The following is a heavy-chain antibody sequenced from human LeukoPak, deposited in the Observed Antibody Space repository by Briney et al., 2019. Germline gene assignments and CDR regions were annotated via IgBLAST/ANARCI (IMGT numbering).Heavy chain of an antibody. Sequence: GASVKVSCKASRYIFTSYYIHWVRQAPGQGLEWMGGIIPIFGTANYAQKFQGRVTITADESTSTAYMELSSLRSEDTAVYYCARSPGGDPRGRLDHWGQGTLVTVSS. J-gene: IGHJ4*02. CDR3: ARSPGGDPRGRLDH. CDR2: IIPIFGTA. D-gene: IGHD3-16*01. CDR1: RYIFTSYY. V-gene: IGHV1-69*13.